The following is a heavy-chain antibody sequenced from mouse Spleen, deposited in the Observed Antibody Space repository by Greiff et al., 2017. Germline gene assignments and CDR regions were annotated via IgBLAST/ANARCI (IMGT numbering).Heavy chain of an antibody. CDR1: GFTFSSYA. CDR2: ISSGGDYI. CDR3: TIYDYGSFAY. D-gene: IGHD2-4*01. J-gene: IGHJ3*01. Sequence: EVKVEESGEGLVKPGGSLKLSCAASGFTFSSYAMSWVRQTPEKRLEWVAYISSGGDYIYYADTVKGRFTISRDNARNTLYLQMSSLKSEDTAMYYCTIYDYGSFAYWGQGTLVTVSA. V-gene: IGHV5-9-1*02.